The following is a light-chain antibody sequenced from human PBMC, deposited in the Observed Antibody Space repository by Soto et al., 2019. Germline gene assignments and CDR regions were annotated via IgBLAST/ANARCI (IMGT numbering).Light chain of an antibody. Sequence: EIQMTQSPSSVSAPVGDRVTITCRASQGISSWLAWYQQKPGKAPTLLIYTTSKLQRGVPSRFSGSGSGTHFTLTISRLETEDFAVYDCQQRSNWPLTVGQGPRLDIK. CDR2: TTS. J-gene: IGKJ5*01. CDR1: QGISSW. CDR3: QQRSNWPLT. V-gene: IGKV1-12*01.